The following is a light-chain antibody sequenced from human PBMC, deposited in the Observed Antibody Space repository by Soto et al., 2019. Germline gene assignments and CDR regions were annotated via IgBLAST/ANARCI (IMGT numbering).Light chain of an antibody. CDR1: QSISSC. CDR3: QQYNRYSVYT. J-gene: IGKJ2*01. V-gene: IGKV1-5*01. Sequence: DIQMTQSPSTLSASVGDRVTITCRATQSISSCLAWYQQKPGKAPKLLIYDASSLESGVPPGFSGSGSGTGFHLTIRSLQPYDFATYYCQQYNRYSVYTFGQGTKLEIK. CDR2: DAS.